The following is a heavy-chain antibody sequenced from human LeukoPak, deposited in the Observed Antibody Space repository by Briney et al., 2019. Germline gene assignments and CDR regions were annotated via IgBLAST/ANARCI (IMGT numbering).Heavy chain of an antibody. CDR3: ASDSPYYGMDV. Sequence: GGSLRLTCAASGFPFSSYWMHWVRQVPGKGLLWVSRINSDGSATIYADSVRGRFTISRDNAKNTLYLQMSGLRVEDTAVYHCASDSPYYGMDVWGQGTTVTVSS. CDR2: INSDGSAT. CDR1: GFPFSSYW. J-gene: IGHJ6*02. V-gene: IGHV3-74*01.